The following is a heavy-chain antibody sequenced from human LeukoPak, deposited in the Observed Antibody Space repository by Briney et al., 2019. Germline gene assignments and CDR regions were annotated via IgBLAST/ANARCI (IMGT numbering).Heavy chain of an antibody. D-gene: IGHD5-12*01. J-gene: IGHJ4*02. Sequence: GGSLRLSCAASGFTFSSYWMSWVRQAPGKGLEWVANIKQDGGEKYYVESVKGRFTISRDNVKNSLYLQMNSLRVEDTAVYYCTRARGGYDLDYWGQGTLVTVSS. CDR3: TRARGGYDLDY. CDR2: IKQDGGEK. V-gene: IGHV3-7*01. CDR1: GFTFSSYW.